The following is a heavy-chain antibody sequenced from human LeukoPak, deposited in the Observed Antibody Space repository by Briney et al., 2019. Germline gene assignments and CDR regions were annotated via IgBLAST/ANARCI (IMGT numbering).Heavy chain of an antibody. V-gene: IGHV4-59*08. D-gene: IGHD5-12*01. CDR2: ISYSGST. CDR3: ARGGVATISIFNY. J-gene: IGHJ4*02. Sequence: SETLSLTCTVSGGSITNYYWSWIRQPPGKGLEWIGYISYSGSTIYNSSLKSRVTTSVDTSKNQFSLNLSSVTAADTAVYYCARGGVATISIFNYWGQGTLVTVSS. CDR1: GGSITNYY.